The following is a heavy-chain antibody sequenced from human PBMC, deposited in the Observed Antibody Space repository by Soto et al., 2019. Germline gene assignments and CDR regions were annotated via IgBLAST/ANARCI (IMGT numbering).Heavy chain of an antibody. V-gene: IGHV5-51*01. CDR2: IYPGDSDT. Sequence: GESLKISCKGSGYSFTSYWIGWVRQMPGKGLEWMGIIYPGDSDTRYSPSFQGQVTISADKSISTAYLQWSSLKASDTAMYYCARSWRAYYYDSSGYDYWGQGTLVTVS. CDR3: ARSWRAYYYDSSGYDY. D-gene: IGHD3-22*01. CDR1: GYSFTSYW. J-gene: IGHJ4*02.